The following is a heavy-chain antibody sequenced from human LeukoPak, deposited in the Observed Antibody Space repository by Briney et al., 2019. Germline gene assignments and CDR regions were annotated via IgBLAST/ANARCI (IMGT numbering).Heavy chain of an antibody. CDR2: LSGSGAIT. J-gene: IGHJ4*02. D-gene: IGHD6-13*01. CDR1: GFTFGSYA. CDR3: AKGDSFSSSSYYFDY. V-gene: IGHV3-23*01. Sequence: GGSLRLSYAASGFTFGSYAMAWVRQAPGKGLEWVSILSGSGAITYYADSVKGRFTVSRDNFKDTSYLQMNSLRGEDTAIYYCAKGDSFSSSSYYFDYWGQGALVTVSS.